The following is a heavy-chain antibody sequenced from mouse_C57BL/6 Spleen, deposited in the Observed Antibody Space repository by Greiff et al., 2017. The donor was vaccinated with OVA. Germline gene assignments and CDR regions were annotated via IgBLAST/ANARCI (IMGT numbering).Heavy chain of an antibody. D-gene: IGHD2-4*01. CDR3: ARSYDYDDEYYFDY. V-gene: IGHV1-26*01. J-gene: IGHJ2*01. CDR2: INPNNGGT. CDR1: GYTFTDYY. Sequence: VQLQQSGPELVKPGASVKISCKASGYTFTDYYMNWVKQSHGKSLEWIGDINPNNGGTSYNQKFKGKATLTVDKSSSTAYMELRSLTSEDSAVYYCARSYDYDDEYYFDYWGQGTTLTVSS.